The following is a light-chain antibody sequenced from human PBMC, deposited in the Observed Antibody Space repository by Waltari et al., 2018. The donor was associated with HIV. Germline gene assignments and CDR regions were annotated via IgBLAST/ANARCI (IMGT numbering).Light chain of an antibody. CDR1: KLGIKY. J-gene: IGLJ3*02. V-gene: IGLV3-1*01. Sequence: SSELTQPPSLSVSPGQTASITCSGDKLGIKYVYWYQQKPGQSPVLVIYQDNKRPSGIPERFSGSNSGNTATLTISGTQSMDEADYYCQAWDTITAVFGGGTKLTVL. CDR2: QDN. CDR3: QAWDTITAV.